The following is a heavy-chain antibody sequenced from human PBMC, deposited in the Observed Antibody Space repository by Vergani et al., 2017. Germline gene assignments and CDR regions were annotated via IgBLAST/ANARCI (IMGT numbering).Heavy chain of an antibody. CDR1: GFTFSSYS. D-gene: IGHD5-24*01. V-gene: IGHV3-48*04. CDR2: ISSSSSTI. Sequence: EVQLVESGGGLVQPGGSLRLSCAASGFTFSSYSMNWVRQAPGKGLEWVSYISSSSSTIYYADSVKGRFTISIDNAKNSLYLQMNSLRAEDTAVYYCARSGRWLQYDWYFDLWGRGTLVTVSS. J-gene: IGHJ2*01. CDR3: ARSGRWLQYDWYFDL.